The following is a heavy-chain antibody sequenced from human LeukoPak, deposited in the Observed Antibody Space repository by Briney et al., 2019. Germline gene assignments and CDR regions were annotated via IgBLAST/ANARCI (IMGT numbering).Heavy chain of an antibody. V-gene: IGHV4-34*01. CDR2: INHSGST. D-gene: IGHD3-22*01. J-gene: IGHJ3*02. CDR1: GGSFSGYY. CDR3: ARGLSGSDAFDI. Sequence: SETLSLTCAVYGGSFSGYYWSWIRQPPGKGLEWIGEINHSGSTNYNPSLKGRVTISVDTSKNQFSLKLSSVTAADTAVYYCARGLSGSDAFDIWGQGTMVTVSS.